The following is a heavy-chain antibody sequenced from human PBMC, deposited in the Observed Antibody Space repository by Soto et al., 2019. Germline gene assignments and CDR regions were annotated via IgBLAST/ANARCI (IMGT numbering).Heavy chain of an antibody. V-gene: IGHV3-23*01. CDR1: GFIFNNYA. D-gene: IGHD3-9*01. CDR3: AKDWDFYDFVTGYYLTGHYFDY. CDR2: ISAGGGSP. J-gene: IGHJ4*02. Sequence: GGSLRLSCAASGFIFNNYAMSWVRQAPGKGLEWVSFISAGGGSPNYADSVKGRFTISRDNSKNMVYLQMNSLRAEDTAVYYCAKDWDFYDFVTGYYLTGHYFDYWGQGTPVTVSS.